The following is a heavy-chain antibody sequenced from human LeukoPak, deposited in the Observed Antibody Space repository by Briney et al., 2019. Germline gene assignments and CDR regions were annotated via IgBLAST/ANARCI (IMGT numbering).Heavy chain of an antibody. CDR3: ARGSKGWLRYFDL. D-gene: IGHD3-10*01. CDR1: SVSFSGYY. V-gene: IGHV4-34*01. J-gene: IGHJ2*01. CDR2: INHSGST. Sequence: SVTLSLTCAVYSVSFSGYYWRWLPQPPGKGRVGLGEINHSGSTNYNPSHKRRVTISVDTSKKHFSLKLSSVTAEDTAVYYCARGSKGWLRYFDLWGRGTLVTVSS.